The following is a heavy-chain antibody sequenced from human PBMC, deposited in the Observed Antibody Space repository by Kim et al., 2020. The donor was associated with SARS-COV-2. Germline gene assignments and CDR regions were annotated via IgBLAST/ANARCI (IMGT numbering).Heavy chain of an antibody. Sequence: YYAESGRGRFTISRDNAKNSLYLQMNSLRAEDTAVYYCARDFKSGAGLDYWGQGTLVTVSS. D-gene: IGHD1-26*01. J-gene: IGHJ4*02. V-gene: IGHV3-21*01. CDR3: ARDFKSGAGLDY.